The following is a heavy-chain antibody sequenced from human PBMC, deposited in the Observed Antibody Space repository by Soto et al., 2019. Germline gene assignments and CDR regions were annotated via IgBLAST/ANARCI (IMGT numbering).Heavy chain of an antibody. D-gene: IGHD3-10*01. CDR2: IKSKTDGGTT. CDR1: GFTFSNAW. Sequence: GESLKISCAASGFTFSNAWMNWVRQAPGKGLEWVGRIKSKTDGGTTDYAAPVKGRFTISRDDSKNTLYLQMNSLKTEDTAVYYCTTDHDGESYSTYYYYGMDVWGQGTTVTVSS. J-gene: IGHJ6*02. V-gene: IGHV3-15*07. CDR3: TTDHDGESYSTYYYYGMDV.